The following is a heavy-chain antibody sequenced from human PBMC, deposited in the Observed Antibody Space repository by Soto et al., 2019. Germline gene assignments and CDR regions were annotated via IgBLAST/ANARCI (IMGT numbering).Heavy chain of an antibody. D-gene: IGHD2-15*01. CDR3: VKDSYADFHRVLSTAEYFFDY. CDR2: ITWNSGKI. J-gene: IGHJ4*01. Sequence: GGSLRLSCTASGFSFDDYAMHWVRQGPGRGPEWVSGITWNSGKIAYADSVKGRFTIARDDDNNSLYLQMNSLRPEDTALYYCVKDSYADFHRVLSTAEYFFDYWGHGTLVTVSS. V-gene: IGHV3-9*01. CDR1: GFSFDDYA.